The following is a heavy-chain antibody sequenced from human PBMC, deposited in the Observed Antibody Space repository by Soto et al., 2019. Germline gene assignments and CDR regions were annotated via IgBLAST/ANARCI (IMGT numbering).Heavy chain of an antibody. CDR1: GLSLSSYR. Sequence: PGGSLRLSCEASGLSLSSYRMDWVRQIPGKGLQWVAYISPGGDTVHYADSARGRFTISRDSAKNSVYLQITKLKDEDTALYYCARGFLSNSFDEWGHGPMVTVSS. V-gene: IGHV3-48*02. D-gene: IGHD3-3*01. CDR3: ARGFLSNSFDE. J-gene: IGHJ3*01. CDR2: ISPGGDTV.